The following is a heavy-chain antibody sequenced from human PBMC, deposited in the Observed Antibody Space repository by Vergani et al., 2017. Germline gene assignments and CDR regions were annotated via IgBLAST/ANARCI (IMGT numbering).Heavy chain of an antibody. V-gene: IGHV1-46*02. D-gene: IGHD2-15*01. CDR3: ARSIGDCTSGSDRPYYFDL. CDR2: VNFVTGAA. Sequence: QVQLVQSGAAVKKPGASAKVSCTASGYIFKNYYMHWLRLAPGQGFQWMGVVNFVTGAATSPQKFEGRITMTRDTSTATFYMDLSSLKYEDTAIYYCARSIGDCTSGSDRPYYFDLWGQGTLVTVSS. J-gene: IGHJ4*02. CDR1: GYIFKNYY.